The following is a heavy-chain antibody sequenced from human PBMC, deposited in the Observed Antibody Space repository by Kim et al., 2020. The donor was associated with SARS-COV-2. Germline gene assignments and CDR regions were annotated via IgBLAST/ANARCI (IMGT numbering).Heavy chain of an antibody. CDR2: INHSGST. CDR1: GGSFSGYY. D-gene: IGHD3-16*02. J-gene: IGHJ4*02. V-gene: IGHV4-34*01. Sequence: SETLSLTCAVYGGSFSGYYWSWIRQPPGKGLEWIGEINHSGSTNYDPSLKSRVTISVDTSKNQFSLKLSSVTAADTAVYYCARGGRYLGYDYVWGSYRFYYFDYWGQGTLVTVSS. CDR3: ARGGRYLGYDYVWGSYRFYYFDY.